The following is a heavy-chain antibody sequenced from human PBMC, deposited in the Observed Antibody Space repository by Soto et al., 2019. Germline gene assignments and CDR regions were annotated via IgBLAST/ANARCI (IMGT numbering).Heavy chain of an antibody. CDR1: GFTFSSYA. J-gene: IGHJ3*02. Sequence: PGGSLRLSCAASGFTFSSYAMSWVRQAPGKGLEWVAVIWYDGSNKYYADSVKGRFTISRDNSKNTLYLQMNSLRAEDTAVYYCARDRTRWLQLRGDAFDIWGQGTMVTVSS. CDR2: IWYDGSNK. V-gene: IGHV3-33*08. D-gene: IGHD5-12*01. CDR3: ARDRTRWLQLRGDAFDI.